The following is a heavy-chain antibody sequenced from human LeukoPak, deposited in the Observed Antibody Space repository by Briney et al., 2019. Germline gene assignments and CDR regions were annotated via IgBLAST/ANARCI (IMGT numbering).Heavy chain of an antibody. D-gene: IGHD3-3*01. CDR2: ISSASSYK. J-gene: IGHJ4*02. CDR3: ARGPTLIGVAGTWPLDY. V-gene: IGHV3-21*01. CDR1: GFTFSDYS. Sequence: PGGSLRLSCAASGFTFSDYSMKSVRQAPGKGLEWVSSISSASSYKNYVDSVKGRFTISRDNANNSLYLQMNSLRVEDTAVYHCARGPTLIGVAGTWPLDYWGQGTLVIVSS.